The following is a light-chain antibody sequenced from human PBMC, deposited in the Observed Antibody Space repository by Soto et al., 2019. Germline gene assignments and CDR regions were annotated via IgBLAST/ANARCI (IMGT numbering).Light chain of an antibody. CDR2: DVS. V-gene: IGLV2-14*03. J-gene: IGLJ1*01. CDR3: CSYTTSMVQM. Sequence: QSALTQPDSVSGSPGQSITISCTGTSSDVGRYNFVSWYQQHPGKAPKLMIYDVSSRPSGVSHRFSGSKSGNMASLTISGLQADDEADYYCCSYTTSMVQMFGSGTKLTVL. CDR1: SSDVGRYNF.